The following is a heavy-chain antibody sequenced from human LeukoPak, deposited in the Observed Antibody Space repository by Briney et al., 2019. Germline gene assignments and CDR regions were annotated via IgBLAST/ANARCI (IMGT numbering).Heavy chain of an antibody. J-gene: IGHJ4*02. D-gene: IGHD2-15*01. CDR1: GFTFSSYW. V-gene: IGHV3-74*01. Sequence: GGSLRLSCAASGFTFSSYWMHSVRQAPGERLVWVSRINSDGSSTSYADSVKGRFTISRDNAKNTLYLQMNSLRAEDTAVYYCARAWAQYCSGGSCYGVDYWGRGTLVTVSS. CDR2: INSDGSST. CDR3: ARAWAQYCSGGSCYGVDY.